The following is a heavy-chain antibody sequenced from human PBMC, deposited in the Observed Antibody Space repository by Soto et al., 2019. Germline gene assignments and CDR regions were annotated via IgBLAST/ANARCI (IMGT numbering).Heavy chain of an antibody. J-gene: IGHJ6*02. V-gene: IGHV1-69*02. D-gene: IGHD2-2*01. Sequence: QVQLVQSGAEVKKPGSSVKVSCKASGGTFSSYTIRWVRQAPGQGLEWMGRIIPILGIANYAQKFQGRVTITADKSTSTAYMELSSLRSEDTAVYYCASNRYCSSTSCSRVYYYYGMDVWGQGTTVTVSS. CDR1: GGTFSSYT. CDR2: IIPILGIA. CDR3: ASNRYCSSTSCSRVYYYYGMDV.